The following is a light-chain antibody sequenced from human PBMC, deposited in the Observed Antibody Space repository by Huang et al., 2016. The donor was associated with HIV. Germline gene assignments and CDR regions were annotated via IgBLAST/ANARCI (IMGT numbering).Light chain of an antibody. CDR3: QQRSNWPPWT. CDR1: QSVSSD. V-gene: IGKV3-11*01. J-gene: IGKJ1*01. CDR2: DTS. Sequence: EIVLTQSPATLYLSPGERATLSCRASQSVSSDLAWYQQKPGQAPRLLIYDTSSRATGLPARFSGSGSGTDFTLTISSLEPEDFPVYYCQQRSNWPPWTFGQGTKVEIK.